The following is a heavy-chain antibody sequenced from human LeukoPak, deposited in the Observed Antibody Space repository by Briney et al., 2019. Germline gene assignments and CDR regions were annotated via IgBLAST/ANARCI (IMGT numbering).Heavy chain of an antibody. CDR2: MGASGDTI. V-gene: IGHV3-48*04. D-gene: IGHD4-23*01. J-gene: IGHJ5*02. CDR3: ARALGATVGS. Sequence: PGGSLRLSCDGITLTEFSVNWVRQAPGKALEWISYMGASGDTIYYADSVRGRFTISRDNAKNSLYLQMNSLRVEDTAVYYCARALGATVGSWGQGILVTVSS. CDR1: GITLTEFS.